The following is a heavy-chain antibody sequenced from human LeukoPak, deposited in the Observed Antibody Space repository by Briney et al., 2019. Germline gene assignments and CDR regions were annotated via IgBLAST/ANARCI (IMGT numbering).Heavy chain of an antibody. CDR1: GFTFSSYT. D-gene: IGHD1-26*01. V-gene: IGHV3-30*04. Sequence: GGSLRLSCAASGFTFSSYTMHWVRQAPGKGLEWVAVISYDGSHKYYADSVKGRFTISRDNSKNTLYLQMNSLRAEDPAVYYCASRLTGGRFDYWGQGTLVTVSS. J-gene: IGHJ4*02. CDR2: ISYDGSHK. CDR3: ASRLTGGRFDY.